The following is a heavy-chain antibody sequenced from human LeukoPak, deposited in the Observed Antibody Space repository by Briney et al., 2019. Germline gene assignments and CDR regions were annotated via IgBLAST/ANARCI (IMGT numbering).Heavy chain of an antibody. J-gene: IGHJ4*02. D-gene: IGHD6-19*01. Sequence: ASVKVSYKASGYTFTSYYMHWVRQAPGQGLEWMGIINPSGGSTNYAQKFQGRVTMTRDTSTSTVYMELSSLRSEDTAVYYCARQIPSIAVPSSSLDYWGQGTLVTVSS. CDR1: GYTFTSYY. CDR2: INPSGGST. CDR3: ARQIPSIAVPSSSLDY. V-gene: IGHV1-46*01.